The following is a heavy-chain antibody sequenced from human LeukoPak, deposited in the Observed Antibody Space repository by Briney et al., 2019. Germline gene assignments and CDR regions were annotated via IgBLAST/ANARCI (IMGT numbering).Heavy chain of an antibody. CDR2: ISSSGSTI. Sequence: PGGSLRLSCAASGFTFSNYGMNWVRQAPGKGLEWVSYISSSGSTIYYADSVKGRFTISRDNAKNSLYLQMNSLRAEDTAVYYCASSWYVYFDYWGQGTLVTVSS. D-gene: IGHD6-13*01. CDR3: ASSWYVYFDY. V-gene: IGHV3-48*04. CDR1: GFTFSNYG. J-gene: IGHJ4*02.